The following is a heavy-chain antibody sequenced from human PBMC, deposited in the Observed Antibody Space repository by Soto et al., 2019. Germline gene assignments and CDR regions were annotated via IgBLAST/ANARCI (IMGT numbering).Heavy chain of an antibody. V-gene: IGHV4-34*01. CDR1: GGSFSGYY. J-gene: IGHJ4*02. Sequence: SETLSLTCAVYGGSFSGYYWSWIRQPPGKGLEWIGEISHSGSTNYNPSLKSRVTMSVDTSKNQFSLKLSSVTAADTAVHYCARARSMVGATWLDFWGQGTLVTVSS. D-gene: IGHD1-26*01. CDR3: ARARSMVGATWLDF. CDR2: ISHSGST.